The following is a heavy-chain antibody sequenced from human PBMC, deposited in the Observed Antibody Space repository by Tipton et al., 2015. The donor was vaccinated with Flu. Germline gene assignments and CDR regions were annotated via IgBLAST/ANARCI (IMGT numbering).Heavy chain of an antibody. J-gene: IGHJ4*02. CDR1: GFTFSNYA. Sequence: SLRLSCAASGFTFSNYAMTWVRQAPGKGLEWVSAISDSGGSTYYADSVKGRFAISRDNSKDTLYLHLNSLRAEDTAVYYCAKGKYSSNWYLFDSWGQGTQVTVSS. D-gene: IGHD6-13*01. V-gene: IGHV3-23*01. CDR3: AKGKYSSNWYLFDS. CDR2: ISDSGGST.